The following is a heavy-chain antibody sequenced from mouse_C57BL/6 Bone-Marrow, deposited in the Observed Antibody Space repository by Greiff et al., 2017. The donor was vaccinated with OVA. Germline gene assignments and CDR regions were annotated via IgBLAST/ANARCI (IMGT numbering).Heavy chain of an antibody. CDR1: GYTFTDYY. D-gene: IGHD2-5*01. V-gene: IGHV1-19*01. CDR2: INPYNGGT. Sequence: VHVKQSGPVLVKPGASVKMSCKASGYTFTDYYMNWVKQSHGKSLEWIGDINPYNGGTSYNQKFKGKATLTVDKSSSTAYMELNSLTSEDSAGYYCARDSKCAYWGQGTLVTVSA. CDR3: ARDSKCAY. J-gene: IGHJ3*01.